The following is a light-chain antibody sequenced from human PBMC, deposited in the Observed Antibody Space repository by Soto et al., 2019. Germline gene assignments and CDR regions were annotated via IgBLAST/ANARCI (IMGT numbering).Light chain of an antibody. CDR2: DAS. J-gene: IGKJ3*01. V-gene: IGKV1-39*01. Sequence: DIQMTQSPSSLSASVGDRVTITCRASQSINRFLNWYQQKPGKAPKLLVYDASTLQSGVASRFSGSGSGTEFTLTISSLQSEDFATYFCQHVYSTPFTFGPGTKVDIK. CDR1: QSINRF. CDR3: QHVYSTPFT.